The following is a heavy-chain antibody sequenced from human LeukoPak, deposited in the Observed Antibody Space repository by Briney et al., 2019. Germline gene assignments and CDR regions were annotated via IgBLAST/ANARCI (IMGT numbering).Heavy chain of an antibody. CDR3: AKDLIPSVV. CDR2: ISDSGGTT. J-gene: IGHJ4*02. Sequence: GSLRLSCAASGFTFSSYAMNWGRQGPGKGLEWVSTISDSGGTTYYADSVKGRFTISRDNSKNTLYLQVNSLRAEDTAVYYCAKDLIPSVVWGQGTLVTVSS. CDR1: GFTFSSYA. V-gene: IGHV3-23*01. D-gene: IGHD5/OR15-5a*01.